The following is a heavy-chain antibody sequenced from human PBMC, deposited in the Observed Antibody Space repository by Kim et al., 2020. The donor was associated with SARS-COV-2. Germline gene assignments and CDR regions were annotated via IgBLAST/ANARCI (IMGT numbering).Heavy chain of an antibody. V-gene: IGHV1-69*13. J-gene: IGHJ6*02. D-gene: IGHD3-16*01. CDR1: GGTFSSYA. CDR2: IIPIFGTA. Sequence: SVKVSCKASGGTFSSYAISWVRQAPGQGLEWMGGIIPIFGTANYAQKFQGRVTITADESTSTAYMELSSLRSEDTAVYYCARVGFRGEPLIKYYYYGMDVWGQGTTVTVSS. CDR3: ARVGFRGEPLIKYYYYGMDV.